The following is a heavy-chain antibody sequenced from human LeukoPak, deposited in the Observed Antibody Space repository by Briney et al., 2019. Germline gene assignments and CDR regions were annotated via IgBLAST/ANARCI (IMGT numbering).Heavy chain of an antibody. CDR2: ISSSSSYI. Sequence: GGSLRLSCAASGFTFSNYNMNWVRQAPGKGLEWVSCISSSSSYIYYADSVKGRFTISRENAKNSLYLQMNSLRAEDTALYFCARELLTYSNHKLGHYMDVWDKGTTVTVFS. D-gene: IGHD4-11*01. J-gene: IGHJ6*03. CDR1: GFTFSNYN. CDR3: ARELLTYSNHKLGHYMDV. V-gene: IGHV3-21*01.